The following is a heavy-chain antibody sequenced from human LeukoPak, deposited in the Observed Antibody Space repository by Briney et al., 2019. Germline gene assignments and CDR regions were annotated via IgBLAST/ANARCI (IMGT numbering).Heavy chain of an antibody. D-gene: IGHD6-25*01. CDR2: INSDGSST. Sequence: PGGSLRLSCAASGFTFRTYWMHWVRQAPGKGLVWVSRINSDGSSTRYADSVKGRFTIPRDNAKNTLYLQMNSLRAEDTAVYYCARDGAATVNYWGQGTLVTVSS. V-gene: IGHV3-74*01. CDR1: GFTFRTYW. CDR3: ARDGAATVNY. J-gene: IGHJ4*02.